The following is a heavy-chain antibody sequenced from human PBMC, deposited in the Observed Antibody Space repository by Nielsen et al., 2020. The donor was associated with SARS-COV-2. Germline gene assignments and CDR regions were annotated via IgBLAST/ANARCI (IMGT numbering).Heavy chain of an antibody. CDR1: GYTFTGYY. D-gene: IGHD2-2*01. Sequence: ASVKVSCKASGYTFTGYYMHWVRQAPGQGLEWMGWINPNSGGTNYAQKFQGRVTMTRDTSISIAYMELSRLRSDDTAVYYCARDKIVVVPAAGGEYYYGMDVWGQGTTVTVSS. V-gene: IGHV1-2*02. CDR3: ARDKIVVVPAAGGEYYYGMDV. CDR2: INPNSGGT. J-gene: IGHJ6*02.